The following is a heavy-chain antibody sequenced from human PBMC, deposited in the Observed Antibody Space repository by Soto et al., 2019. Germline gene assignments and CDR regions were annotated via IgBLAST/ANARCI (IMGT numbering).Heavy chain of an antibody. CDR2: IYYSGST. CDR1: GGSISSYY. J-gene: IGHJ4*02. Sequence: PSETLSLTCTVSGGSISSYYWSWIRQPPGKGLEWIGYIYYSGSTNYNPSLKSRVTISVDTSKNQFSLKLSSVTAADTAVYYCARRSGAWSTNYWGQGTLVTVSS. V-gene: IGHV4-59*08. D-gene: IGHD1-26*01. CDR3: ARRSGAWSTNY.